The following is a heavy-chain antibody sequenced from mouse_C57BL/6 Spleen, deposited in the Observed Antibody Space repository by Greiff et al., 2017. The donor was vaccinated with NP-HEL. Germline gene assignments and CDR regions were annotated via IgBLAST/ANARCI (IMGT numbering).Heavy chain of an antibody. CDR1: GFSFNTYA. J-gene: IGHJ1*03. CDR3: VRHYGSSYDWYFDV. CDR2: IRSKGNNYAT. Sequence: EVKLMESGGGLVQPKGSLKLSCAASGFSFNTYAMNWVRQAPGKGLEWVARIRSKGNNYATYYADSVKDRFTISRDDSESMLYLQMNNLKTEDTAMYYCVRHYGSSYDWYFDVWGTGTTVTVSS. D-gene: IGHD1-1*01. V-gene: IGHV10-1*01.